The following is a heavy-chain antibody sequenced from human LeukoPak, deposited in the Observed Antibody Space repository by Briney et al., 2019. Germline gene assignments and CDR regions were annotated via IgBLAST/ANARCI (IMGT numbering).Heavy chain of an antibody. V-gene: IGHV3-53*01. J-gene: IGHJ4*02. CDR3: ARYDGGSGPFDY. D-gene: IGHD3-10*01. CDR1: GFTVSSNY. Sequence: GGSLRLSCAASGFTVSSNYMSWVRQAPGKGLEWVSVLYSGGNTYYADSVEGRFTISRDNSKNTLYLQMNSLRAEDTAVYYCARYDGGSGPFDYWGQGTLVTVSS. CDR2: LYSGGNT.